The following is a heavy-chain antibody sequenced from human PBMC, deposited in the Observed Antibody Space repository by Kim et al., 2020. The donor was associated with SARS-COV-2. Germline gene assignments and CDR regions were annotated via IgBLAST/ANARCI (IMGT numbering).Heavy chain of an antibody. J-gene: IGHJ4*02. D-gene: IGHD5-12*01. Sequence: QRFQGRVTITANESTSTAYMELSRLRSEDAAVYYCARDRGEMATLYYFDYWGQGTLVTVSS. CDR3: ARDRGEMATLYYFDY. V-gene: IGHV1-69*01.